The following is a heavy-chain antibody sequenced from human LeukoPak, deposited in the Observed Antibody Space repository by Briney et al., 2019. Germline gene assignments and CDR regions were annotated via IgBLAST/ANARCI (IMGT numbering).Heavy chain of an antibody. D-gene: IGHD3-10*01. CDR1: GGSISSNNYY. J-gene: IGHJ4*02. Sequence: PSETLSLTCTVSGGSISSNNYYWVWIRQPPGKGLEWIGSIYYSGGTYHNPSPKSRITISVDTSKNQFFLNLNSVTAADTAVYYCARRYYSGPFDYWSQGTLVTVSS. CDR3: ARRYYSGPFDY. CDR2: IYYSGGT. V-gene: IGHV4-39*01.